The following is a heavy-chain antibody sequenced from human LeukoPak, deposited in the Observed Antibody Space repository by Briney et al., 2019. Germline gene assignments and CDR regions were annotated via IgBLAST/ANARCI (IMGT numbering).Heavy chain of an antibody. J-gene: IGHJ5*02. CDR1: GFTFSSYE. CDR3: AIETPVDWFDP. Sequence: GGSLRLSCAASGFTFSSYEMNWVRQAPGKGLEWVSYISSSGSTIYYADSVKGRFTISRDNAKNSLYLQMNSLRAEDTAVYYCAIETPVDWFDPWGQGTLVTVSS. V-gene: IGHV3-48*03. CDR2: ISSSGSTI.